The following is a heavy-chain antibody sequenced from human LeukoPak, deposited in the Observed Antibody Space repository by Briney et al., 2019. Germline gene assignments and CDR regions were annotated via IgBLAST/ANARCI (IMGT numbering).Heavy chain of an antibody. J-gene: IGHJ5*02. CDR1: GYSISSGYY. D-gene: IGHD6-13*01. CDR3: ARVRTYSNSYYDFDP. V-gene: IGHV3-11*06. CDR2: ISSSSMYT. Sequence: LSLTCTVSGYSISSGYYWGWIRQPPGKGLEWVSTISSSSMYTFYVESVKGRFTISRDNAKNSLHLLMNSLRVEDTGVYYCARVRTYSNSYYDFDPWGQGTLVTVSS.